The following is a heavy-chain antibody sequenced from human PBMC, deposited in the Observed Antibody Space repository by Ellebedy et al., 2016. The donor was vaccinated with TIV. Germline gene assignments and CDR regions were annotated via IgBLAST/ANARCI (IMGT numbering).Heavy chain of an antibody. CDR3: VRESNYSFDH. D-gene: IGHD2-21*01. CDR2: VSRSGGST. Sequence: GGSLRLSCVGSGFTFSSYSINWVRQAPGKGLEWISYVSRSGGSTFYAYSVKGRFTVSRDSAKDSVYLQMSSLRGDDTALYFCVRESNYSFDHWGQGTLVTVS. V-gene: IGHV3-48*01. J-gene: IGHJ4*02. CDR1: GFTFSSYS.